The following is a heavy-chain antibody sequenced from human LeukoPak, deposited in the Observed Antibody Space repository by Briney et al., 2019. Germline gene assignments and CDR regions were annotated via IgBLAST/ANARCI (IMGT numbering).Heavy chain of an antibody. CDR1: GFTFSSYA. V-gene: IGHV3-23*01. J-gene: IGHJ6*02. D-gene: IGHD2-15*01. CDR2: ISGSGGST. Sequence: GGSLRLSCAASGFTFSSYAMSWVRQAPGKGLEWVSAISGSGGSTYYADSVKGRFTISRDNSKDTLYLQMNSLRAEDTAVYYCAKANLGYCSGGSCYSGPSGMDVWGQGTTVTVSS. CDR3: AKANLGYCSGGSCYSGPSGMDV.